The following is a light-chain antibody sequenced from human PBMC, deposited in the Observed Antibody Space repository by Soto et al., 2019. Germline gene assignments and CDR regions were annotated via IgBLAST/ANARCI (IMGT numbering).Light chain of an antibody. Sequence: DIVLTQSPGTLSLSPGKRATLSCRASQSVSSNLAWYQQKPGQAPRLLIYGASTRATGIPARFSGSGSGTEFTLTISSLQSEDFAVYYCQQYNNWLWTFGQGTKVDIK. CDR1: QSVSSN. CDR2: GAS. V-gene: IGKV3-15*01. J-gene: IGKJ1*01. CDR3: QQYNNWLWT.